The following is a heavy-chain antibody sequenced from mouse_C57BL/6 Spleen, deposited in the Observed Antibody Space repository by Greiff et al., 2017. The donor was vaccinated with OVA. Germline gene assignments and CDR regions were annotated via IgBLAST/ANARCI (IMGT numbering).Heavy chain of an antibody. D-gene: IGHD3-2*02. CDR2: INPYNGGT. CDR3: ARSGLDYFDY. J-gene: IGHJ2*01. Sequence: EVQLQQSGPVLVKPGASVKMSCKASGYTFTDYYMNWVKQSHGKSLEWIGVINPYNGGTSYNQKFKGKATLTVDKSSSTAYMELNSLTSEDSAVYYCARSGLDYFDYWGQGTTLTVSS. V-gene: IGHV1-19*01. CDR1: GYTFTDYY.